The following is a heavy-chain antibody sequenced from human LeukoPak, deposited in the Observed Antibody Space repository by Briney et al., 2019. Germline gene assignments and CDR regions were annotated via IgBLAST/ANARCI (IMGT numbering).Heavy chain of an antibody. CDR3: ARGTGFYDSSGHYYWGYFDS. Sequence: SETLSLTCTVSGGSISSHYWSWFRQTPGERPEWIAFIYYSGTTNYDPSLKGRVTISIDSSKNQFSLKLSSVTAADTAIYYCARGTGFYDSSGHYYWGYFDSWGQGTLVPVSS. CDR1: GGSISSHY. V-gene: IGHV4-59*11. D-gene: IGHD3-22*01. CDR2: IYYSGTT. J-gene: IGHJ4*02.